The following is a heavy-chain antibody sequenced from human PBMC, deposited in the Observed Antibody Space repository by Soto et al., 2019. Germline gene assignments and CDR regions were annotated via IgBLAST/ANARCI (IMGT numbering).Heavy chain of an antibody. D-gene: IGHD1-1*01. CDR1: GFIFSSYW. J-gene: IGHJ4*02. Sequence: PGGSLRLSCSASGFIFSSYWMSWLRQAPGKGLEWVASMNEYGSNTHYADSVKGRFTISRDSSKNTLYLQMNSLRAEDTAVFYCARGHWIDAYGAGAYFDYWGQGTQVTVSS. CDR2: MNEYGSNT. CDR3: ARGHWIDAYGAGAYFDY. V-gene: IGHV3-7*02.